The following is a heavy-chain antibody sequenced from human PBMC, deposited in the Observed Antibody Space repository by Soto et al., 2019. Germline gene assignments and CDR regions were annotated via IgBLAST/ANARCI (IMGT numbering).Heavy chain of an antibody. CDR3: ARGRFGEFSYYYYGMDV. CDR2: IWYDGSNK. Sequence: GGSLRLSCAASGFTFSSYGMHWVRQAPGKGLEWVAVIWYDGSNKYYADSVKGRFTISRDNSKNTLYLQMNSLRAEDTAVYYCARGRFGEFSYYYYGMDVWGQGTTVTVSS. V-gene: IGHV3-33*01. D-gene: IGHD3-10*01. CDR1: GFTFSSYG. J-gene: IGHJ6*02.